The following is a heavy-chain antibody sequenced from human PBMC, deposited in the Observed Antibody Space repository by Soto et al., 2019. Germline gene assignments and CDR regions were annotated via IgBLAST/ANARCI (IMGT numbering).Heavy chain of an antibody. CDR1: GGSISSSTYN. D-gene: IGHD4-17*01. CDR2: IYYSGSP. J-gene: IGHJ3*01. Sequence: KPSETLSLTCTVSGGSISSSTYNWGWIRQPPGKRLEWIGNIYYSGSPYYNPSLKSRVTISVDTSRNQLSLKLSSVTAADTAVYYCARSPTAVTTPRRDTFDAWGQGTMVTVSS. CDR3: ARSPTAVTTPRRDTFDA. V-gene: IGHV4-39*01.